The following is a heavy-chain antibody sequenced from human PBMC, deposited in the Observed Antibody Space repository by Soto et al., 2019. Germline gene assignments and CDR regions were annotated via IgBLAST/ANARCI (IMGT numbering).Heavy chain of an antibody. Sequence: EVQLVESGGGLVQPGGSLRASCVASGFTFSSYALNWVRQAPGKGLEWVSYISVGGGSIFYADSVKGRFTISRGDATNSLYLQMNSLRDEDTAVYYCVRDHRWAFDFWGQGTMVTVYS. CDR2: ISVGGGSI. CDR3: VRDHRWAFDF. D-gene: IGHD2-15*01. V-gene: IGHV3-48*02. J-gene: IGHJ3*01. CDR1: GFTFSSYA.